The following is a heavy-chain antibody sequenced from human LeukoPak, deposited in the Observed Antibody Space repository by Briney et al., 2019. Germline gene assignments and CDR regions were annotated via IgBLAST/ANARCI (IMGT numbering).Heavy chain of an antibody. CDR2: ISPASGAT. CDR3: LNEHGG. Sequence: ASVKVSCRASGYTFTGSYMHWVRQAPGQGFEWIGWISPASGATKYAQNFQGRVALATNTSITTAYMELSSLTSDDTASYYCLNEHGGWGQGTPVTVSS. CDR1: GYTFTGSY. V-gene: IGHV1-2*02. D-gene: IGHD1-1*01. J-gene: IGHJ4*02.